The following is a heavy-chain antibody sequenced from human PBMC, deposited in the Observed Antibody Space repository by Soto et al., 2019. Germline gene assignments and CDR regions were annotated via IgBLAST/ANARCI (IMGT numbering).Heavy chain of an antibody. CDR2: IYYSGST. CDR3: ASADYGDYVGDDAFDI. V-gene: IGHV4-30-4*01. J-gene: IGHJ3*02. CDR1: GGSISSGDYY. D-gene: IGHD4-17*01. Sequence: QVQLQESGPGLVKPSQTLSLTCTVSGGSISSGDYYWSWIRQPPGKGLEWIGYIYYSGSTYYNPSLKSRLTISVDTSKNQFSLKLSSVTAADTAVYYCASADYGDYVGDDAFDIWGQGTMVTVSS.